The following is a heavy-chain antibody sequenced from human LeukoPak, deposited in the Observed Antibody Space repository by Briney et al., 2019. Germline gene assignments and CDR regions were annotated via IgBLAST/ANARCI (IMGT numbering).Heavy chain of an antibody. J-gene: IGHJ6*04. D-gene: IGHD3-10*02. CDR1: GFIFSSYS. Sequence: GGSLRLSCEASGFIFSSYSMNWVRQAPGKGLEWVSYISSSGSTIYYADSVKGRFTISRDNAKNSLYLQMNSLRAEDTAVYYCAELGITMIGGVWGKGTTVTISS. CDR3: AELGITMIGGV. CDR2: ISSSGSTI. V-gene: IGHV3-48*04.